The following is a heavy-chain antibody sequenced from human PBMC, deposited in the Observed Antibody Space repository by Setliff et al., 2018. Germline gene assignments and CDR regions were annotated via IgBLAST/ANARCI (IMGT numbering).Heavy chain of an antibody. CDR2: IYYSGST. CDR1: GYSISSGYY. J-gene: IGHJ6*02. Sequence: NPSETLSLTCTVSGYSISSGYYWGWIRQPPGKGLEWIGCIYYSGSTYYNPSLRSRVTISLDTSRNQVSLKLSSVTAADTAVYYCARDRQYCSSTSCYTSYFYYYAMDIWGQGTTVTGS. D-gene: IGHD2-2*02. V-gene: IGHV4-38-2*02. CDR3: ARDRQYCSSTSCYTSYFYYYAMDI.